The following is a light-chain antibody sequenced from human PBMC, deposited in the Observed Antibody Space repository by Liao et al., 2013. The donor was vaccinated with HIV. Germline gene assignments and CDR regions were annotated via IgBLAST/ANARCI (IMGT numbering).Light chain of an antibody. CDR3: QVWDSSSDHLV. CDR1: KLGDKY. Sequence: SYELTQPPSVSVSPGQTASITCSGDKLGDKYACWYQQKPGQSPMLVIYQDSKRPSGIPERFSGSNSGNTATLTISRVEAGDEADYYCQVWDSSSDHLVFGGGTKLTVL. V-gene: IGLV3-1*01. J-gene: IGLJ2*01. CDR2: QDS.